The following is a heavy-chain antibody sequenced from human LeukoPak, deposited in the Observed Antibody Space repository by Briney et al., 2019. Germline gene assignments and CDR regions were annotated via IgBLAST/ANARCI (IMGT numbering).Heavy chain of an antibody. CDR3: ARDWGVSARPGYMDV. CDR2: IYYSGST. Sequence: SEALSLTCTVSGGSISNYYWSWIRQPPGKGLEWIGYIYYSGSTKYNPSLKSRVTISVDTSKNQFSLRLSSVTAADTAVYYCARDWGVSARPGYMDVWGKGTTVTVSS. CDR1: GGSISNYY. D-gene: IGHD6-6*01. V-gene: IGHV4-59*01. J-gene: IGHJ6*03.